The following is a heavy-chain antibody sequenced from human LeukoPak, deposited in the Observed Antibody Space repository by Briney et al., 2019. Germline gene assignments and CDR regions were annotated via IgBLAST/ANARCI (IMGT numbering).Heavy chain of an antibody. Sequence: GRSLRLSCAASGFTFSSYAMHWVRQAPGKGLEWVAVISYDGSNKYYADSVKGRFTISRDNSKNTLYLQMNSLRAEDTAVYYCARDMGVGAISFDAFDIWGQGTMVTVSS. V-gene: IGHV3-30-3*01. J-gene: IGHJ3*02. CDR3: ARDMGVGAISFDAFDI. CDR2: ISYDGSNK. CDR1: GFTFSSYA. D-gene: IGHD1-26*01.